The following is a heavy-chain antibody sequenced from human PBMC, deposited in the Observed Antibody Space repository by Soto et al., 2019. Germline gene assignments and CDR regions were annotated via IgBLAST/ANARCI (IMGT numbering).Heavy chain of an antibody. CDR3: ATSDYGDYADAFDI. Sequence: QYQGQGLEWMGRISAYNGNTNYAQKLQGRVTMTTDTSTSTAYMELRSLRSDDTAVYYCATSDYGDYADAFDIWGQGTMVTVSS. V-gene: IGHV1-18*01. D-gene: IGHD4-17*01. CDR2: ISAYNGNT. J-gene: IGHJ3*02.